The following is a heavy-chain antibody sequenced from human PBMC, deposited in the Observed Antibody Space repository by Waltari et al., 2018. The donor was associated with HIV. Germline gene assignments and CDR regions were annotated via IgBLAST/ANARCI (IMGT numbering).Heavy chain of an antibody. CDR1: GYTFTSYA. V-gene: IGHV1-3*01. D-gene: IGHD6-19*01. J-gene: IGHJ4*02. CDR3: ARVISSGWFDY. Sequence: QVQLVQSGAEVKKPGASVKVSCKASGYTFTSYAMHWVRQAPGQRLEWRGWINAGNGKTKYSQKFQGRVTITRDTSASTAYMELSSLRSEDTAVYYCARVISSGWFDYWGQGTLVTVSS. CDR2: INAGNGKT.